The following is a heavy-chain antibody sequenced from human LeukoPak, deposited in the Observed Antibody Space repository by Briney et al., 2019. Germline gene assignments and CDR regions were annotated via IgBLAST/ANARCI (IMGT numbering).Heavy chain of an antibody. CDR2: INSDGSST. CDR1: GFTFSSYW. CDR3: AKLAPYDYVWGSYRWEGNYFDY. J-gene: IGHJ4*02. Sequence: PGGSLRLSCAASGFTFSSYWMHWVRQAPGKGLVWVSRINSDGSSTYYADSVKGRFTISRDNSKNTLYLQMNSLRAEDTAVYYCAKLAPYDYVWGSYRWEGNYFDYWGQGTLVTVSS. V-gene: IGHV3-74*01. D-gene: IGHD3-16*02.